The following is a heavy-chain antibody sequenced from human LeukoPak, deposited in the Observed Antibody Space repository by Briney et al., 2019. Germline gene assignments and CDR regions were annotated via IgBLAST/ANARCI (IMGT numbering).Heavy chain of an antibody. CDR3: ASSLRGVDPFGY. V-gene: IGHV1-2*02. CDR1: GGTFSSYA. D-gene: IGHD3-10*01. J-gene: IGHJ4*02. Sequence: ASVKVSCKASGGTFSSYAISWVRQAPGQGLEWMGWINPNSGGTNYAQKFQGRVTMTRDTSISTAYMELSRLRSDDTAVYYCASSLRGVDPFGYWGQGTLVTVSS. CDR2: INPNSGGT.